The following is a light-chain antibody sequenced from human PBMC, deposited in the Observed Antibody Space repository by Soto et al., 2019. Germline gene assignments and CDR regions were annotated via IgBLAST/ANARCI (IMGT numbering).Light chain of an antibody. CDR1: SSDVGAYDS. CDR3: SSYAGSNKFVV. J-gene: IGLJ1*01. V-gene: IGLV2-8*01. Sequence: QSALTQPPSASGSPGQSVTISCAGSSSDVGAYDSVSWYQQHPGKAPKLIISEVDKRPSGVPDRFSGSKSGNTASLTVSGLQTEDDADYYCSSYAGSNKFVVFGTGTKVTVL. CDR2: EVD.